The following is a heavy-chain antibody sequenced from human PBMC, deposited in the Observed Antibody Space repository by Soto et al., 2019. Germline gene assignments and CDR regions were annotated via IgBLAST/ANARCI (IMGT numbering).Heavy chain of an antibody. CDR3: ARDPYCGGDCNWFDP. V-gene: IGHV4-31*03. CDR2: IYYSGST. D-gene: IGHD2-21*02. J-gene: IGHJ5*02. CDR1: GGSISSGGYY. Sequence: TLSLTCTVSGGSISSGGYYWSWIRQHPGKGLEWIGYIYYSGSTYYNPSLKSRVTISVDTSKNQFSLKLSSVTAADTAVYYCARDPYCGGDCNWFDPWGQGTLVTVSS.